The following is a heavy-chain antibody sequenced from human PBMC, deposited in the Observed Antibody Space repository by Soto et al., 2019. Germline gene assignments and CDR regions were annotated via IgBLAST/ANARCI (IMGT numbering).Heavy chain of an antibody. CDR3: ARGDGTSPATLIQRSKVGATDAFDI. Sequence: EVQLVESGGGLVQPGGSLRLSCAASGFTFSSYEMNWVRQAPGKGLEWVSYISSSGSTIYYADSVKGRFTISRDNAKNSLYLQMNSLRAEDTAVYYCARGDGTSPATLIQRSKVGATDAFDIWGQGTMVTVSS. J-gene: IGHJ3*02. D-gene: IGHD1-26*01. CDR1: GFTFSSYE. CDR2: ISSSGSTI. V-gene: IGHV3-48*03.